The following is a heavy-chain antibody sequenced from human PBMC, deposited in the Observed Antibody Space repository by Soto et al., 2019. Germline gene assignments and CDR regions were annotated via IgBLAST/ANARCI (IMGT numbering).Heavy chain of an antibody. CDR2: IAPGDSHT. J-gene: IGHJ6*02. V-gene: IGHV5-10-1*01. Sequence: GESLKISCRASGDNFGDNFTSYWVTWVRQVPGKGLEWMGRIAPGDSHTNYSPSFEGHVTISADKSIRTAYMRWNSLKTSDTAIYYCSTGISCTRYMCPFYNYGLDVWGQGTTVTVSS. CDR3: STGISCTRYMCPFYNYGLDV. D-gene: IGHD3-16*02. CDR1: GDNFGDNFTSYW.